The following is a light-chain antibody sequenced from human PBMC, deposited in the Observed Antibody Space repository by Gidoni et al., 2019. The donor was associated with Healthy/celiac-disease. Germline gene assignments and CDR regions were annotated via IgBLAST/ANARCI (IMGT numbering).Light chain of an antibody. V-gene: IGLV2-14*03. CDR1: SSDVGGYNY. J-gene: IGLJ3*02. CDR2: DVS. CDR3: SSYTSSSTWV. Sequence: QSALTQPASVSGYPGQSITISCTGTSSDVGGYNYVSWYQHHPGKDPKLMIYDVSNRPSGVSNRFSGSKSGNTASLTISGLQAEDEADYYCSSYTSSSTWVFGGGTKLTVL.